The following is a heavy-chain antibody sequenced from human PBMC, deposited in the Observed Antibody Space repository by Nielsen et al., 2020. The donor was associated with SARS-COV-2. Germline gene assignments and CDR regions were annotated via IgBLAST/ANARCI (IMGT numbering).Heavy chain of an antibody. CDR1: GGSISSSNW. V-gene: IGHV4-4*02. Sequence: GSLRLSCAVSGGSISSSNWWSWVRQPPGKGLEWIGEIYHSGSTNYNPSLKSRVTISVDKSKNQFSLKLSSVTAADTAVYYCGGNTVTNAEYFQHWGQGTLVTVSS. D-gene: IGHD4-17*01. CDR2: IYHSGST. CDR3: GGNTVTNAEYFQH. J-gene: IGHJ1*01.